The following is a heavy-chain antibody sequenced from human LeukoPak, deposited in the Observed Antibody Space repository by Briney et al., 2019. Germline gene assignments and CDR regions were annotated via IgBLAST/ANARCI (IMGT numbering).Heavy chain of an antibody. V-gene: IGHV3-23*01. D-gene: IGHD2-21*01. CDR1: GFSFGSHP. Sequence: PGGSLRLSCAASGFSFGSHPMNWVRQAPGKGLEWVPGITGSGDYTYYIDSVQGRFTISRDNSKNMLFLQMNSVRAEDTAVYYCARGVMAARLYYFDYWGRGILVTVSS. CDR3: ARGVMAARLYYFDY. CDR2: ITGSGDYT. J-gene: IGHJ4*02.